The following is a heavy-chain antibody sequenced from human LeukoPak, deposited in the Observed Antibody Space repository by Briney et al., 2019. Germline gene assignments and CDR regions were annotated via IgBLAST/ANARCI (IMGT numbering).Heavy chain of an antibody. CDR1: GGSISSYY. Sequence: PSETLSLTCTVSGGSISSYYWSWIRQPPGKGLEWIGYIYYSGSTNYNPSLKSRVTISVDTSKNQFSLKLSSVTAADTAVYYCARSIAVAQFDHWGQGTLVTVSS. CDR2: IYYSGST. J-gene: IGHJ4*02. D-gene: IGHD6-19*01. CDR3: ARSIAVAQFDH. V-gene: IGHV4-59*01.